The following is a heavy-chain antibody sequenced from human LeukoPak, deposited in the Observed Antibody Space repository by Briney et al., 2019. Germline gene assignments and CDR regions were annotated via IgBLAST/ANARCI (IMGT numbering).Heavy chain of an antibody. Sequence: GGSLRLSYAASGFTFRNYFMHWVRLAPGKGLEYVSVISYTGDETYYAASVKGRFTISRDNSKNTLYLQMGSLRPEDTAVYYCARDPSVGGFSGSELDFWGQGTLVTVSS. CDR3: ARDPSVGGFSGSELDF. CDR1: GFTFRNYF. CDR2: ISYTGDET. D-gene: IGHD3-16*01. V-gene: IGHV3-64*02. J-gene: IGHJ4*02.